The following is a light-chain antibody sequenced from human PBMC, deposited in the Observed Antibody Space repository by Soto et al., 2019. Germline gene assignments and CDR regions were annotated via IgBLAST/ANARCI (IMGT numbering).Light chain of an antibody. CDR2: KAS. CDR1: QSISSW. J-gene: IGKJ4*01. CDR3: QQYNSYSPT. Sequence: DIPMTQSPSTLSASVGDRVTITCRASQSISSWLAWYQQKPGKAPKLLIYKASSLESGVPPRFNGSGSGTEFTLTIRSLQPDDFATYYCQQYNSYSPTFGGGTKVEIK. V-gene: IGKV1-5*03.